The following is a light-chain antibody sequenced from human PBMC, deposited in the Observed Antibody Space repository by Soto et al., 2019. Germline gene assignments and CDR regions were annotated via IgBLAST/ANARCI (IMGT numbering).Light chain of an antibody. CDR1: QSVSSN. J-gene: IGKJ1*01. Sequence: EIVMTQSPATLSVSPGERATLSCRASQSVSSNLAWYQQKPGQAPRLLIYGASTRATGIPARFSGSGSGTEFTHTISRLQSEDVTFYYCQQYSKWPWTVGRGLKVDI. CDR2: GAS. V-gene: IGKV3-15*01. CDR3: QQYSKWPWT.